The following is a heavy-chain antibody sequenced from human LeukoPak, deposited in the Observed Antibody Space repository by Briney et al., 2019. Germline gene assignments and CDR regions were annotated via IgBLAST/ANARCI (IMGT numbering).Heavy chain of an antibody. CDR3: ARDPRPSLRAFDI. V-gene: IGHV1-2*04. Sequence: GASVKVSCKASGYTFTGYYMHWVRQAPGQGLEWMGWINPNSGGTNYAQKFQGWVTMSRDTSISTAYMELSRLRSDDTAVYYCARDPRPSLRAFDIWGQGTMVTVSS. CDR1: GYTFTGYY. J-gene: IGHJ3*02. CDR2: INPNSGGT.